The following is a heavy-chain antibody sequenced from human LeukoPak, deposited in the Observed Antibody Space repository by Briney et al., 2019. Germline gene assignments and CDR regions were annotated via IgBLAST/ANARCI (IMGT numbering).Heavy chain of an antibody. CDR2: IIPIFGTA. CDR3: ASSQPDPQHQEPFDY. D-gene: IGHD1-26*01. J-gene: IGHJ4*02. Sequence: GASVKVSCEASGGTFSSYAISWVRQAPGQGLEWMGGIIPIFGTANYAQKFRGRVTITADASTTTFYMELSSLRSEGTAVYYCASSQPDPQHQEPFDYWGQGTLVTVSS. V-gene: IGHV1-69*13. CDR1: GGTFSSYA.